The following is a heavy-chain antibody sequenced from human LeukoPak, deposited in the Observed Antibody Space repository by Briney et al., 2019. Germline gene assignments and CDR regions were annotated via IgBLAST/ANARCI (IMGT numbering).Heavy chain of an antibody. J-gene: IGHJ3*01. CDR2: MNDSGST. V-gene: IGHV4-34*01. Sequence: SETLSLTCDVYRGSFSGYFWSWIRQTPGRGLEWLGEMNDSGSTNYNPSLKSRVTISVAVSKNQYSLRLTSVTAADTAVNYCARKGFVESTGWRGAFDVWGQGTMVTVSS. CDR1: RGSFSGYF. D-gene: IGHD2-8*02. CDR3: ARKGFVESTGWRGAFDV.